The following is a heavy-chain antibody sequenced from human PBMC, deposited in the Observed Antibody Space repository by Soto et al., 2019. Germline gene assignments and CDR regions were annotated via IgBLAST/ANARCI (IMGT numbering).Heavy chain of an antibody. CDR1: GYTFTAYP. V-gene: IGHV1-3*01. J-gene: IGHJ4*02. D-gene: IGHD3-10*01. CDR3: AMKADYGAGIYYFDH. Sequence: QVQLVQSGAEVKKPGASVKVSCKASGYTFTAYPMHWVRQAPGQRLEWMGWINVANGDTGYSQELPGRVTVTRDTSASTVYMELSSLTSEDTAVYYCAMKADYGAGIYYFDHWGQGTLVTVSS. CDR2: INVANGDT.